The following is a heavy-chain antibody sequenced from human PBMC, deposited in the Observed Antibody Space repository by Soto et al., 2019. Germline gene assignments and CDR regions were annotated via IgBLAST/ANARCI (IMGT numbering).Heavy chain of an antibody. CDR3: ARAPIWGPTGDFNY. CDR2: ITPKSGEI. V-gene: IGHV1-2*02. D-gene: IGHD1-26*01. CDR1: GYTFTDYH. J-gene: IGHJ4*02. Sequence: QVHLVQSGAEVKRPGDSVKVSCKASGYTFTDYHIHWVRQAPGQGLEWMGRITPKSGEIYYSPKFQGGVTLTRDTSISTAYMELTTLRFDDTAVYYCARAPIWGPTGDFNYWGQGTLATVSS.